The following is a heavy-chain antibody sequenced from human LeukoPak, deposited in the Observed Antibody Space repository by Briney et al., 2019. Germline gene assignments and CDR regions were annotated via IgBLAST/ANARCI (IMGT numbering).Heavy chain of an antibody. J-gene: IGHJ4*01. Sequence: ASVKVSCKASGYPFTDSHLYSIHWVRQAPGQGLQWLGWINPKTGGTNYAEKYHGRVNMTRDTSISTAYMELRRLTSDDTAVYYCDRWRVSTGGFAYWGHGTQITVSS. CDR3: DRWRVSTGGFAY. CDR2: INPKTGGT. V-gene: IGHV1-2*02. D-gene: IGHD4-17*01. CDR1: GYPFTDSHLYS.